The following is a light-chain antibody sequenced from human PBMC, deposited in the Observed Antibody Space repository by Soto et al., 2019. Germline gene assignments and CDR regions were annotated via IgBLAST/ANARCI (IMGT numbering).Light chain of an antibody. J-gene: IGKJ1*01. CDR1: QGISTY. CDR2: AAS. Sequence: DIQMTQSPSSLSASVGDRVTITCRASQGISTYLNWYQQKPGKAPKLLIYAASSLQSGVPSRFSGSGSGTDFTLTISSLQPEDFATYYCQQYSSYSRTFGQGTKVDIK. V-gene: IGKV1-39*01. CDR3: QQYSSYSRT.